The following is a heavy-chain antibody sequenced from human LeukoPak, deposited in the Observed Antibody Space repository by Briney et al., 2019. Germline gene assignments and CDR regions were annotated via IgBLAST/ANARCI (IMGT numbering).Heavy chain of an antibody. V-gene: IGHV3-64*01. D-gene: IGHD3-3*01. J-gene: IGHJ4*02. Sequence: PGGSLGLSCAASGFTFSSYAMHWVRQAPGKGLEYVSAISSNGGSTYYANSVKGRFTISRDNSKNTMYLQMGSLRAEDVAVYYCARGYDFWSGYWSHSDYWGQGTLVTVSS. CDR1: GFTFSSYA. CDR2: ISSNGGST. CDR3: ARGYDFWSGYWSHSDY.